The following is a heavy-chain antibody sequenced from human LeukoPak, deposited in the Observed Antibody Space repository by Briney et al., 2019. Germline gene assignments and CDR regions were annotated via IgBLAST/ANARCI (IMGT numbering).Heavy chain of an antibody. D-gene: IGHD6-13*01. CDR1: GFTFSSYS. J-gene: IGHJ6*02. V-gene: IGHV3-21*01. Sequence: SGGSLRPSCAASGFTFSSYSMNWVRQAPGKGLEWVSSISSSSRYIYYADSVKGRFTISRDNAKNSLYLQMKSLRAEATAVYYCARVIAAAPPYYYYGMDVWGQGTTVTVSS. CDR3: ARVIAAAPPYYYYGMDV. CDR2: ISSSSRYI.